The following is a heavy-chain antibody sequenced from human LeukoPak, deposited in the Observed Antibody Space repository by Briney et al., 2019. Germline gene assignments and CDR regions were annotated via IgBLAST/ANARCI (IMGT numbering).Heavy chain of an antibody. Sequence: SETLSLTCAVYGGSFSGYYWSWIRQPPGKGLEWIGEINHSGSTNYNPSLKSRVTISVDTSKNQFSLKLSSVTAEDTAVYYCASRGIAVAGTWDWFDPWGQGTLVTVSS. D-gene: IGHD6-19*01. J-gene: IGHJ5*02. CDR3: ASRGIAVAGTWDWFDP. V-gene: IGHV4-34*01. CDR1: GGSFSGYY. CDR2: INHSGST.